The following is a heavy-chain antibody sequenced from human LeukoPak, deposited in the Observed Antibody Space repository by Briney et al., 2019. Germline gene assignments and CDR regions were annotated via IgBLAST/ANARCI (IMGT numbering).Heavy chain of an antibody. CDR1: GYTFTSYA. Sequence: ASVKVSCKASGYTFTSYAMHWVRQAPGQRLEWMGWINAGNGNTKYSQKFQGRVTITRDTSASTAYMELSSLRSEDTAVYYCAREGSSSGGDGAFDIWGQGTMVTVSS. J-gene: IGHJ3*02. D-gene: IGHD6-13*01. CDR3: AREGSSSGGDGAFDI. CDR2: INAGNGNT. V-gene: IGHV1-3*01.